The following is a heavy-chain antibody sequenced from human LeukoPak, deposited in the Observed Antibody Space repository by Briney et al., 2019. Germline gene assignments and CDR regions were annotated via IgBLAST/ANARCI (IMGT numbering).Heavy chain of an antibody. CDR3: ARISAGRYGMDV. CDR1: GGSVPSGGYY. J-gene: IGHJ6*02. CDR2: VYYTGST. V-gene: IGHV4-31*03. Sequence: SQTLSLTCTVSGGSVPSGGYYWSWIRQHPEKGLEWIGYVYYTGSTYYNPSLKSRVTISSDTSKNQFSLKVSSVTAADTAVYYCARISAGRYGMDVWGQGTTVTVSS. D-gene: IGHD6-6*01.